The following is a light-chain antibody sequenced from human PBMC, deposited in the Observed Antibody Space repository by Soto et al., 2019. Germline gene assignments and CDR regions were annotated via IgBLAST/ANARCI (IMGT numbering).Light chain of an antibody. CDR2: DAS. CDR1: QSVSSW. CDR3: QQYNSYSPSLT. Sequence: DIQMTQSPSTPSASVGDRVTITCRASQSVSSWLAWYQQKPGKAPKVLIYDASSLESGVPSRFSGSGSGTEFTLTISSLQPDDFATYYCQQYNSYSPSLTFGGGTKVDIK. V-gene: IGKV1-5*01. J-gene: IGKJ4*01.